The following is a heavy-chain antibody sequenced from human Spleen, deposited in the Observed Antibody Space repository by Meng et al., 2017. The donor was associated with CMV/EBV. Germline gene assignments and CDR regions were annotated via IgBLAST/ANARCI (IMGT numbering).Heavy chain of an antibody. J-gene: IGHJ4*02. Sequence: SETLSLTCIVSGGSISNSDYYWGWIRQPPGKGLEWIGTIYYRGTTYSNPSLKSRVSISVDTSKNHFSLMLRSVTAADTAVYYCARHILYSGTYSRFDYWGQGSLVTVSS. CDR1: GGSISNSDYY. D-gene: IGHD1-26*01. CDR3: ARHILYSGTYSRFDY. V-gene: IGHV4-39*01. CDR2: IYYRGTT.